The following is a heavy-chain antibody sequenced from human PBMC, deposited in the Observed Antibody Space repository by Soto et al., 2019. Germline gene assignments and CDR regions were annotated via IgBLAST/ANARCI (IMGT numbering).Heavy chain of an antibody. CDR1: GFTFSSYS. D-gene: IGHD3-3*01. J-gene: IGHJ4*02. CDR2: ISSSSSYI. Sequence: GGSLRLSCAASGFTFSSYSMNWVRQAPGKGLEWVSSISSSSSYIYYADSVKGRFTISRDNAKNSLYLQMNSLRAEDTAVYYCARDVHIYDFWSGPKNYFDYWGQGTLVTV. CDR3: ARDVHIYDFWSGPKNYFDY. V-gene: IGHV3-21*01.